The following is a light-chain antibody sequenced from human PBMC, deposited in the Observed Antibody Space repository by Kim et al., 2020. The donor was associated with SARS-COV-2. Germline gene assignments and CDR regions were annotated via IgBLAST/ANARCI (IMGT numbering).Light chain of an antibody. CDR2: AAS. J-gene: IGKJ1*01. CDR3: QKYDTAPWT. CDR1: QDSGNS. V-gene: IGKV1-27*01. Sequence: GDRVTMSCRASQDSGNSLAWYQQKPGTVPKLMIYAASPLQSGVPSRFGGSGSGTDFTPTIGSLQTEGVATYYCQKYDTAPWTFGPGTKVDIK.